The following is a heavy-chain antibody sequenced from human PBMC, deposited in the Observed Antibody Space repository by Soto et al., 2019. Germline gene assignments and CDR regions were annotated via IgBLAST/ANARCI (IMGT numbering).Heavy chain of an antibody. CDR3: ARATTRIAVAGTVSDY. CDR1: GYTFTSYY. Sequence: VKVSCKASGYTFTSYYMHWVRQAPGQGLEWMGIINPSDRSTFYAQKFQGRVTMTKDTSTSTVYMELSSLRFEDTAVYYCARATTRIAVAGTVSDYWGQGTLVTVSS. CDR2: INPSDRST. J-gene: IGHJ4*02. D-gene: IGHD6-19*01. V-gene: IGHV1-46*01.